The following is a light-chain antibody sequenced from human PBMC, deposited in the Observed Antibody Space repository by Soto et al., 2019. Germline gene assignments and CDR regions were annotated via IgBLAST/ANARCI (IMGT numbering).Light chain of an antibody. CDR2: GAS. Sequence: EIVMTQSQATLSVSPGERATLSCRASQSVSSNLARYQQKPAQPPRLLIYGASTRATGIPARFSGSGSGTEFTLTISRLQSEDFAVYYCQQYNNWPPWTFGQGTKVEIK. CDR1: QSVSSN. CDR3: QQYNNWPPWT. J-gene: IGKJ1*01. V-gene: IGKV3-15*01.